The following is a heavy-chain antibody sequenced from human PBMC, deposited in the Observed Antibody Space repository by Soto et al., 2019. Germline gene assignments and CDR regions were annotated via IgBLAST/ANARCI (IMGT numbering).Heavy chain of an antibody. CDR3: AKREGHAWSRDHFYSYAMDV. D-gene: IGHD1-26*01. V-gene: IGHV3-30*18. J-gene: IGHJ6*04. CDR2: ISHEGVMK. CDR1: GFTFESYG. Sequence: GSLRRSCTASGFTFESYGMHWVRQAPGKGLEWLAYISHEGVMKFYAGSVKGRFTISRDNSKNTLYLQLSSLRPDDTGVYYCAKREGHAWSRDHFYSYAMDVCGCATTGTVPS.